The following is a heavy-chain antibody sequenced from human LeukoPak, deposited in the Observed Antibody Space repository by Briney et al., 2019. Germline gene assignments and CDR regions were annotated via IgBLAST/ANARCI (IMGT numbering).Heavy chain of an antibody. J-gene: IGHJ4*02. Sequence: GGSLRLSCAASGFTFSSYGMHWVRQAPGKGLEWVSFIWYDGSDKYYADSVKGRFTISRDNSKNTLYLQMNSLRPEDTAVYYCAKDLTSAWSFDYWGQGTLVTVSS. V-gene: IGHV3-30*02. CDR2: IWYDGSDK. CDR1: GFTFSSYG. D-gene: IGHD6-19*01. CDR3: AKDLTSAWSFDY.